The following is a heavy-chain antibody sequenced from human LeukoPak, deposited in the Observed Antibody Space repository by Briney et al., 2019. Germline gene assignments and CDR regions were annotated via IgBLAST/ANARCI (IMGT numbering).Heavy chain of an antibody. V-gene: IGHV3-23*01. CDR2: ISGSGGST. CDR3: AKDLGGYDYFDY. D-gene: IGHD5-12*01. J-gene: IGHJ4*02. Sequence: GGSLRLFCAASGFTFSSYAMSWVRQAPGKGLEWVSAISGSGGSTYYADSVKGRLTISRDNSKNTLYLQMNSLRAEDTAVYYGAKDLGGYDYFDYWGQGTLVTVSS. CDR1: GFTFSSYA.